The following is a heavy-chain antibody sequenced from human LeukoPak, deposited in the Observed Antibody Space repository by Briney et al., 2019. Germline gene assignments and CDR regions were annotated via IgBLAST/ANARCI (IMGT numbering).Heavy chain of an antibody. CDR2: IKQDGSEK. J-gene: IGHJ4*02. CDR1: GFTFSSFW. Sequence: GGSLRLSCAASGFTFSSFWMSWVRQAPGKGLEWVANIKQDGSEKYYVDSVKGRFTISRDNAKNSLYLQMTSLRAEDTAVYYCARAITSDSSVPLYWGQGTLVTVSS. CDR3: ARAITSDSSVPLY. D-gene: IGHD3-22*01. V-gene: IGHV3-7*01.